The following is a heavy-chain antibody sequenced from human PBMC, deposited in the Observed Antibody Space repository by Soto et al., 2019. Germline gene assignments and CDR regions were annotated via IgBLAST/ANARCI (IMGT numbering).Heavy chain of an antibody. D-gene: IGHD3-3*01. CDR1: GFTFSNYD. Sequence: EVQLLESGGGLVQPGGSLRLSCVASGFTFSNYDMSWVRQAPGKGLEWVSGISETGDTTNYVDSVKGRFIISRDNSKNTLSLLMNSLRTEDMAIYDCAKIATVGSIGFGLARDYWGQGILVTVSS. CDR2: ISETGDTT. CDR3: AKIATVGSIGFGLARDY. J-gene: IGHJ4*02. V-gene: IGHV3-23*01.